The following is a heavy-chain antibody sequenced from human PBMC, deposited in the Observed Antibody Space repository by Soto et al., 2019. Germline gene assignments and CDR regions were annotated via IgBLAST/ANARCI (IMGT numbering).Heavy chain of an antibody. V-gene: IGHV4-59*08. CDR1: GGSISSYY. D-gene: IGHD6-19*01. J-gene: IGHJ4*02. CDR3: ARRRTRGAVAVYFDY. Sequence: SETLSLTCTVSGGSISSYYWSWIRQPPGKGLEWIGYIYYSGSTNYNPSLKSRVTISVDTSKNQFSLKLSSVTAADTAVYYCARRRTRGAVAVYFDYWGQGTLVTVSS. CDR2: IYYSGST.